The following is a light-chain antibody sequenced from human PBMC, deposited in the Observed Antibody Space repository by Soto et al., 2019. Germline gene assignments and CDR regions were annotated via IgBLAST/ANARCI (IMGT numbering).Light chain of an antibody. CDR1: QRVTSNY. J-gene: IGKJ1*01. CDR2: GTS. CDR3: QRYGGSTGT. Sequence: EIVLTQSPGTLPLSPGERATLSCRASQRVTSNYLAWYQQKPGRIPRLLIYGTSSRAGGVPDRFSGSGSGTDFTLTISRLEPEDFAVYYCQRYGGSTGTVGQATKV. V-gene: IGKV3-20*01.